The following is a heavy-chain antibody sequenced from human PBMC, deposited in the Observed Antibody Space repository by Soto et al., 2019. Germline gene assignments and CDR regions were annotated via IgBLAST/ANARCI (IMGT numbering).Heavy chain of an antibody. CDR1: GGSISSYY. CDR2: IYYSGST. V-gene: IGHV4-59*01. Sequence: SETLSLTCTVSGGSISSYYWSWIRQPPGKGLEWIGYIYYSGSTNYNPSLKSRVTISVDTSKNQFSLKLSSVTAADTAVYYCARDGSFSWFDPWGQGTLVTVSS. CDR3: ARDGSFSWFDP. D-gene: IGHD1-1*01. J-gene: IGHJ5*02.